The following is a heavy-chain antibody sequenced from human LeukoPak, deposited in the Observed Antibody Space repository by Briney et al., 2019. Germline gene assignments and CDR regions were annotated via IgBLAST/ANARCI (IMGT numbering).Heavy chain of an antibody. CDR2: IKEDGSEK. CDR3: ARDGPTAYFDY. V-gene: IGHV3-7*01. D-gene: IGHD5-18*01. Sequence: PGGSLRLSCAASGFTFSNNWMTWVRQAPGKGLEWVANIKEDGSEKYYVDSVKGRFTISRDNAKNSVYLQMNSLRAEDTAVYYCARDGPTAYFDYWGQGILVTVSS. CDR1: GFTFSNNW. J-gene: IGHJ4*02.